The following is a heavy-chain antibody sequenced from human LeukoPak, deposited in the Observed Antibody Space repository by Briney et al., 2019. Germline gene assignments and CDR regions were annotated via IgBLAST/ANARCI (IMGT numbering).Heavy chain of an antibody. CDR2: ISSSSSYI. Sequence: GGSLRLSCAASGFTFSSYSMNWVRQAPGKGLEWVSSISSSSSYIYYADSVKGRFTISRDNAKNSLYLQMNSLRAEDTAVYHCARSAAGTPNWFDPWGQGTLVTVSS. CDR3: ARSAAGTPNWFDP. D-gene: IGHD6-13*01. V-gene: IGHV3-21*01. J-gene: IGHJ5*02. CDR1: GFTFSSYS.